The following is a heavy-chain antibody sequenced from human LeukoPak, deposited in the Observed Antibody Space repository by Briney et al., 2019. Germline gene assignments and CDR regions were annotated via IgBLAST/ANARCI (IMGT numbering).Heavy chain of an antibody. CDR1: GFTFSSYW. J-gene: IGHJ4*02. V-gene: IGHV3-53*01. Sequence: PGGSLRLSCAASGFTFSSYWMSWVRQAPGKGLEWVSIIYSGGDTFYVDSVKGRFTISRDKSKNTVYLQMNSLRAEDTAVYYCATRDRNNGVDYWGQGTQVTVSS. D-gene: IGHD2-8*01. CDR2: IYSGGDT. CDR3: ATRDRNNGVDY.